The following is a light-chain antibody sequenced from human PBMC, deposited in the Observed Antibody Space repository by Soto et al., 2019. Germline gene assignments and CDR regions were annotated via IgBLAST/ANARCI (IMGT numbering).Light chain of an antibody. CDR3: QQRTRWPMT. V-gene: IGKV3-11*01. CDR1: QNLHSF. J-gene: IGKJ5*01. CDR2: DGS. Sequence: EILLTQSPSTLSVSPGERVTLSCRASQNLHSFLNWYQQRPGQAPKPLIYDGSKRPAGVPERISGDGSGTDYTLTISSLEPEDFEVYYCQQRTRWPMTFGQGTRLEIK.